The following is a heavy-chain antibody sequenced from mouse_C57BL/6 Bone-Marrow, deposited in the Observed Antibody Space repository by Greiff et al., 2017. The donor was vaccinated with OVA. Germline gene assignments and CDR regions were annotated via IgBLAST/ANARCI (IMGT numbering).Heavy chain of an antibody. CDR3: ARRDYGSSYAMDY. J-gene: IGHJ4*01. Sequence: QVQLQQSGAELVRPGTSVKMSCKASGYTFTNYWIGWAKQRPGHGLEWIGDIYPGGGYTNYNEKFKGKATLTADKSSSTAYMQFSSLTSEDSAIDYCARRDYGSSYAMDYWGQGTSVTVSS. CDR2: IYPGGGYT. D-gene: IGHD1-1*01. V-gene: IGHV1-63*01. CDR1: GYTFTNYW.